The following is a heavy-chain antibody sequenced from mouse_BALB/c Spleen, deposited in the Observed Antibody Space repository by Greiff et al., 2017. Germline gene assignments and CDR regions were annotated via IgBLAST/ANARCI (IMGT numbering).Heavy chain of an antibody. D-gene: IGHD1-1*01. Sequence: QVQLQQSGAELAKPGASVKMSCKASGYTFTSYWMHWVKQRPGQGLEWIGYINPSTGYTEYNQKFKDKATLTADKSSSTAYMQLSSLTSEDSAVYYCAYGSSYDYAMDYWGQGTSVTVSS. V-gene: IGHV1-7*01. CDR3: AYGSSYDYAMDY. CDR2: INPSTGYT. CDR1: GYTFTSYW. J-gene: IGHJ4*01.